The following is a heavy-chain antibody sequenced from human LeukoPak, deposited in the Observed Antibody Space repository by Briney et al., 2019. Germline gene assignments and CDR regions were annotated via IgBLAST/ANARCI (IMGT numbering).Heavy chain of an antibody. CDR1: GGSISSGDYY. CDR3: ARGLMVRGVMGFDY. Sequence: SQTLSLTCTVSGGSISSGDYYWCWIRQPPGKGLEWIGYIYYSGSTYYNPSLKSRVTISVDTSKNQFSLKLSSVTAADTAVYYCARGLMVRGVMGFDYWGQGTLVTVSS. V-gene: IGHV4-30-4*01. J-gene: IGHJ4*02. CDR2: IYYSGST. D-gene: IGHD3-10*01.